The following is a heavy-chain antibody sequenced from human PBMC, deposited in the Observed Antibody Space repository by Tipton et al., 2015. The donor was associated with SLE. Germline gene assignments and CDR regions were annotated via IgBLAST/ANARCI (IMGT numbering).Heavy chain of an antibody. Sequence: TLSLTCTVSGGSISSHYWSWIRQPPGKGLEWIGYIYHSGSTNYNPSLKSRVTISVDKSKNQFSLKLSSVTAADTAVYYCARGADNSGGWYVDYWGQGTLVTVSS. CDR1: GGSISSHY. CDR2: IYHSGST. D-gene: IGHD6-19*01. V-gene: IGHV4-59*11. CDR3: ARGADNSGGWYVDY. J-gene: IGHJ4*02.